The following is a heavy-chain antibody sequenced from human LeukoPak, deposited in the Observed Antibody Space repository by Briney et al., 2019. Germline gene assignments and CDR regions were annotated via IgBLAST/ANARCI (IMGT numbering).Heavy chain of an antibody. CDR1: GFTFSSYA. Sequence: GGSLRLSCAASGFTFSSYAMSWVRQAPGKGLEWVSAISGSGGSTYYADSVKGRFTISRDNAKNTLYLQMNSLRAEDTAVYYCARDFRVWTYYYGSGSYFYYYYGMDVWGQGTTVTVSS. CDR2: ISGSGGST. CDR3: ARDFRVWTYYYGSGSYFYYYYGMDV. D-gene: IGHD3-10*01. J-gene: IGHJ6*02. V-gene: IGHV3-23*01.